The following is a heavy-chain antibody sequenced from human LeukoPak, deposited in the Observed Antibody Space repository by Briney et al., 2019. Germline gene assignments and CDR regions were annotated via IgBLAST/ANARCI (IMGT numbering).Heavy chain of an antibody. D-gene: IGHD5-18*01. Sequence: SETLPLICAVYGGFFSGYYWSWIRQHPGKRLQGSGEINHSGSTNYNQSLKSRVTITVDTSNSQFSLKLGVLTGANSLVYYCARDSSHSSRMDVWGQGTTVTVSS. J-gene: IGHJ6*02. CDR1: GGFFSGYY. V-gene: IGHV4-34*01. CDR3: ARDSSHSSRMDV. CDR2: INHSGST.